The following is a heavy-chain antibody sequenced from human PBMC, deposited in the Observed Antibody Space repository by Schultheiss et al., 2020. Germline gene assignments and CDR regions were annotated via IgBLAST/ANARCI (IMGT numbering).Heavy chain of an antibody. CDR1: GYTFTGYY. J-gene: IGHJ6*02. V-gene: IGHV1-2*02. CDR2: INPNSGGT. Sequence: ASVKVSCKASGYTFTGYYMHWVRQAPGQGLEWMGWINPNSGGTNYAQKFQGRVTMTRDTSISTAYMELSSLRSEDTAVYYCVFRGSSPPQDYYYYGMDVWGQGTTVTVSS. CDR3: VFRGSSPPQDYYYYGMDV.